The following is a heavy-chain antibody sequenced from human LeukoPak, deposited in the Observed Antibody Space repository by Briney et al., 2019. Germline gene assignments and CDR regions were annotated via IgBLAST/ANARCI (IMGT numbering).Heavy chain of an antibody. Sequence: PSETLSLTCAVYGGSFSGYYWSWIRQPPGKGLEWIGEINHSGSTNYNPSLKSRVTISVDTSKNQFSLKLSSVTAADTAVYYCARPNYDFWTKGWYFDLWGRGTLVTVSS. CDR2: INHSGST. V-gene: IGHV4-34*01. CDR1: GGSFSGYY. CDR3: ARPNYDFWTKGWYFDL. D-gene: IGHD3-3*01. J-gene: IGHJ2*01.